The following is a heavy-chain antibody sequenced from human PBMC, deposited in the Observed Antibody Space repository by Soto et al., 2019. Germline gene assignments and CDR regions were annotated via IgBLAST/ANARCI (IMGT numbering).Heavy chain of an antibody. Sequence: VQLVESGGGLVQPGGSLRLSCAASGFTFSSYEMNWVRQAPGKGLEWVSYISSSGSTIYYADSVKGRFTISRDNAKNSLYLQMNSLRAEDTAVYYCAREGPSSGWYYFDYWGQGTLVTVSS. CDR3: AREGPSSGWYYFDY. CDR1: GFTFSSYE. D-gene: IGHD6-19*01. V-gene: IGHV3-48*03. J-gene: IGHJ4*02. CDR2: ISSSGSTI.